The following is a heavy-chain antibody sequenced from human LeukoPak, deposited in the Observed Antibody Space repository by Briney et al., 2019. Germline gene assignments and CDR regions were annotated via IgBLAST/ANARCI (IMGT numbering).Heavy chain of an antibody. V-gene: IGHV4-61*02. Sequence: PSETLSLTCTVSGGSISSGSYYWSWIRQPDGKGLEWIGRIYTSGSTNYNPSLKSRVTISVDTSKNQFSLKLSSVTAADTAVYYCARHFRRRDGYNPFDYWGQGTLVTVSS. CDR2: IYTSGST. CDR3: ARHFRRRDGYNPFDY. CDR1: GGSISSGSYY. J-gene: IGHJ4*02. D-gene: IGHD5-24*01.